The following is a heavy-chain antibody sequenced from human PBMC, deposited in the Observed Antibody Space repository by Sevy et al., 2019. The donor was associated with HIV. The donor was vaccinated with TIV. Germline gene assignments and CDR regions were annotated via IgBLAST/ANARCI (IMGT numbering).Heavy chain of an antibody. D-gene: IGHD3-10*01. V-gene: IGHV4-59*13. Sequence: SETLSLTCTVSGGSISSYYWSWIRQPPGKGLEWIGYIYYSGSTNYNPSLKSRVTISVDTSKNQFSLKLSSVTAADTAGYYCARDLGSGSYYNGYYYYYGMDVWGQGTTVTVSS. CDR2: IYYSGST. CDR1: GGSISSYY. CDR3: ARDLGSGSYYNGYYYYYGMDV. J-gene: IGHJ6*02.